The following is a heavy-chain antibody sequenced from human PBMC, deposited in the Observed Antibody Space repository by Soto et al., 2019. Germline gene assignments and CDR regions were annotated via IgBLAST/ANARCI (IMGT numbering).Heavy chain of an antibody. CDR3: VKGQYCNGDRCNGNGWFDP. V-gene: IGHV3-23*01. Sequence: EVQLLESGGGLVQPGGSLRLSCAASAFIFNNYAMNWVRQAPGKGLEWVSGISGSGGSTDYADSVKGRFTISRDNSKNTLYLEMISLRAEDTAVYYCVKGQYCNGDRCNGNGWFDPWGPGTLVTVSS. CDR1: AFIFNNYA. CDR2: ISGSGGST. D-gene: IGHD2-15*01. J-gene: IGHJ5*02.